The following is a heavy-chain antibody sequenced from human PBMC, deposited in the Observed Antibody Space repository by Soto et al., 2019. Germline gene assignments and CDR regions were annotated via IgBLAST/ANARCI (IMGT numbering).Heavy chain of an antibody. CDR2: IYYSGNT. Sequence: QVQLQESGPGLVESAQTLSLTCTVSGASITSRDYYWKWIRQPPGKGLEWIGSIYYSGNTYYKTSLKSSLGISTDTSKNQFSLMLDFVTAADTAVYDCASFGVASMNWLDPWGQGTLVTVSS. J-gene: IGHJ5*02. V-gene: IGHV4-30-4*01. CDR3: ASFGVASMNWLDP. CDR1: GASITSRDYY. D-gene: IGHD3-3*01.